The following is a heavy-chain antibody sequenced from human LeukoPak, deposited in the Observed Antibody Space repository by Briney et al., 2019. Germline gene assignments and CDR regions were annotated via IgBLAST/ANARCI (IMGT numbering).Heavy chain of an antibody. J-gene: IGHJ6*03. Sequence: ASVNVSCKASGYTFTSYDINWVRQATGQGLEWMGWMNPNSGNTGYAQKFQGRVTITRNTSISTAYMELSSLRSEDTAVYYCARVIRCSSTSCFPYYMDVWGKGTTVTVSS. D-gene: IGHD2-2*01. CDR2: MNPNSGNT. CDR1: GYTFTSYD. V-gene: IGHV1-8*03. CDR3: ARVIRCSSTSCFPYYMDV.